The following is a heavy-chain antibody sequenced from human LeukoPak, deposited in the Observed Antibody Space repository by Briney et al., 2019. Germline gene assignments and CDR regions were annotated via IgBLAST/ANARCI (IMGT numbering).Heavy chain of an antibody. CDR3: ARARLRGYYYYGMDV. Sequence: GASVKVSCKTSGYTFTSYYMHWMRQAPGQGLEWVGMINPNGGGTSSAQKFQGRVTMIRDTSTSTVYMELSSLRSEDTAVYYCARARLRGYYYYGMDVWGQGTTVTVSS. J-gene: IGHJ6*02. CDR1: GYTFTSYY. CDR2: INPNGGGT. D-gene: IGHD4-17*01. V-gene: IGHV1-46*01.